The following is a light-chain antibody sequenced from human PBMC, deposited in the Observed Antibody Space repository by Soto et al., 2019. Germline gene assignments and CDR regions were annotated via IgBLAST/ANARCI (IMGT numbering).Light chain of an antibody. V-gene: IGLV2-23*01. CDR1: SSDVGNYNL. CDR2: DGS. J-gene: IGLJ1*01. Sequence: QSALTQPASVSGSPGQSITISCTGTSSDVGNYNLVSWYQQHPGKAPKLMIYDGSKRPSGVSHRFSGAKSGNTASLTISGLQAEDESDYYCCSYAGSSTYVFGTGTKLTVL. CDR3: CSYAGSSTYV.